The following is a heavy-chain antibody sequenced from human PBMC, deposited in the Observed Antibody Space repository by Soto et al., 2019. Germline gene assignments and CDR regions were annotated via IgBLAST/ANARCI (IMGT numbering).Heavy chain of an antibody. D-gene: IGHD1-26*01. CDR2: IDWDDDK. V-gene: IGHV2-70*01. CDR3: ARTTWEAGYLGIDY. J-gene: IGHJ4*02. Sequence: TFSGFSLSNSGMCVSWIRLPPGKALEWLALIDWDDDKYYSTSLKTRLTISKDTSKNQVVLTMTNMDPVDTATYYCARTTWEAGYLGIDYWGPGTLVTVSS. CDR1: GFSLSNSGMC.